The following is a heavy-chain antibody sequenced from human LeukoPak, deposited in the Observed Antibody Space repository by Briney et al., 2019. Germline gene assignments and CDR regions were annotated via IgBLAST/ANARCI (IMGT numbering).Heavy chain of an antibody. CDR3: ARGHSRSGSGSWFDP. J-gene: IGHJ5*02. D-gene: IGHD3-10*01. CDR1: GYTFTSYG. V-gene: IGHV1-18*01. CDR2: ISAYNGNT. Sequence: GASVKVSCKASGYTFTSYGISWVRQAPGQGLEWMGWISAYNGNTNYAQKLQGRVTMTTDISTSTAYMEPRSLRSDDTAVYYCARGHSRSGSGSWFDPWGQGTLVTVSS.